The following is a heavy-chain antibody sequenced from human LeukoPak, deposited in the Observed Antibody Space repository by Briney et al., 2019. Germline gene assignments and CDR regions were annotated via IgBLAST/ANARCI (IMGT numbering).Heavy chain of an antibody. CDR3: ARDGTAVGINYDY. J-gene: IGHJ4*02. Sequence: PGRSLRLSCAASGFTFSSYAMHWVRQAPGKGLEWVADISYDGSNKYYADSVKGRFTISRDNSKNTLYLQMNSLRAEDTAVYYCARDGTAVGINYDYWGQGTLVTVSS. V-gene: IGHV3-30*04. CDR2: ISYDGSNK. CDR1: GFTFSSYA. D-gene: IGHD6-13*01.